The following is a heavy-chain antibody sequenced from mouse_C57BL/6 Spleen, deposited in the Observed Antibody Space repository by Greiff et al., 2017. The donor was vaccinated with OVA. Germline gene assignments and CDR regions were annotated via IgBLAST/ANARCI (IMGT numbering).Heavy chain of an antibody. CDR3: ARTGTPTSYWYFDV. Sequence: QVQLQQPGAELVKPGASVKLSCKASGYTFTSYWMHWVKQRPGQGLEWIGMIHPNSGSTNYNEKFKSKATLTVDKSSSTAYMQLSSLTSEDSAVYYCARTGTPTSYWYFDVWGTGTTVTVSS. CDR2: IHPNSGST. D-gene: IGHD4-1*01. V-gene: IGHV1-64*01. J-gene: IGHJ1*03. CDR1: GYTFTSYW.